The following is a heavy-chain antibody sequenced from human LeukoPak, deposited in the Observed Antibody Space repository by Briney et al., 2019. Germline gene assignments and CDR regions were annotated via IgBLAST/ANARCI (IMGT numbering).Heavy chain of an antibody. J-gene: IGHJ4*02. Sequence: PVRSLRLSCAASGFTFSSYAMHWVRQAPGKGLEWVAIISYDGSNKYYADSVKGRFTISRDNSKNTLYLQMNSLRAEDTAVYYCGRDPEWIRLMDYWGQGTPVTVSS. V-gene: IGHV3-30-3*01. D-gene: IGHD5-12*01. CDR3: GRDPEWIRLMDY. CDR1: GFTFSSYA. CDR2: ISYDGSNK.